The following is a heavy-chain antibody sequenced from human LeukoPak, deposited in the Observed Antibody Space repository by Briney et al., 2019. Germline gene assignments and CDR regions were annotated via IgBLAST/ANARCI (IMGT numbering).Heavy chain of an antibody. D-gene: IGHD2-15*01. CDR1: GYTFTTYG. CDR2: ISPYNGNI. CDR3: ARDRAVVVAATDY. Sequence: GASVKVSCKASGYTFTTYGINWVRQAPGQGLEWMGWISPYNGNINYAQKLQGRVTMTTDTSTSTAYMELRSLRSDDTAVYYCARDRAVVVAATDYWGQGTLVTVSS. J-gene: IGHJ4*02. V-gene: IGHV1-18*01.